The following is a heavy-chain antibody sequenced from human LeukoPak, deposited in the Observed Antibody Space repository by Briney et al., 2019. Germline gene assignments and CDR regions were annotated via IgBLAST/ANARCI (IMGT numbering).Heavy chain of an antibody. V-gene: IGHV4-61*02. CDR1: GGSISSGSYY. CDR2: IYTSGST. J-gene: IGHJ5*02. D-gene: IGHD3-16*01. Sequence: PSETLSLTCTVSGGSISSGSYYWSWIRQPAGKGLEWIGRIYTSGSTNYNPSLKSRVTISVDKSKNQFSLKLTSVTAADTAVYYCARFTPQGYGWGGYNRFDPWGQGTLVTVSS. CDR3: ARFTPQGYGWGGYNRFDP.